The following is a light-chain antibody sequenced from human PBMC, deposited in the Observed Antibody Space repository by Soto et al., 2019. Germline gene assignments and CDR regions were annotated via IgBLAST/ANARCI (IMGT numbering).Light chain of an antibody. CDR1: RSINTC. Sequence: DVQMAQSPSTLSASVGDRVTITCRASRSINTCLAWYQQKPGKAPKLLIYKASSLESGVPSRFSGSGSGTELTLTISSLQPYDFATYYCQQYNTYSRAFGQGTKLQIQ. J-gene: IGKJ2*01. CDR3: QQYNTYSRA. V-gene: IGKV1-5*03. CDR2: KAS.